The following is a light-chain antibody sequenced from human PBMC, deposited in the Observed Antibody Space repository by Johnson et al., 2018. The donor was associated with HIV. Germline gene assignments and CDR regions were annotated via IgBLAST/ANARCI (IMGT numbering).Light chain of an antibody. CDR2: ENN. Sequence: QSVLTQPPSVSATPGQKVTISCSGSTSNIGNNYVSWYQQLPGTAPKLLIYENNKRPSGIPDRFSGSKSGTSATLGITGLQTGDEADYYCGTLDSSLSAGVFGTGTKGTVL. CDR3: GTLDSSLSAGV. V-gene: IGLV1-51*02. CDR1: TSNIGNNY. J-gene: IGLJ1*01.